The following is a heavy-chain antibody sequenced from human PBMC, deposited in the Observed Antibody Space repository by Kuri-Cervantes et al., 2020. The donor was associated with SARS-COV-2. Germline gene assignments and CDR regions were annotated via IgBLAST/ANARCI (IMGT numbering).Heavy chain of an antibody. CDR3: ARGPLFDDFGLST. D-gene: IGHD3/OR15-3a*01. CDR2: IKQDGSEK. Sequence: ETLSLTCAASGFTFSSYWMSWVRQAPGKGLEWVANIKQDGSEKYYVNSVKGRFTISGDNAKNSLYLQMNSLRAEDTAVYYCARGPLFDDFGLSTWGQGTLVTVSS. CDR1: GFTFSSYW. J-gene: IGHJ5*02. V-gene: IGHV3-7*01.